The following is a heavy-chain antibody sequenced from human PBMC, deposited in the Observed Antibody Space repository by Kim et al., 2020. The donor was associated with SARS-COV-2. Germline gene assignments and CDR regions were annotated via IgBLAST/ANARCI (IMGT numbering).Heavy chain of an antibody. D-gene: IGHD6-6*01. CDR1: GLTFSDSY. V-gene: IGHV3-11*06. CDR2: ISSSSSYT. Sequence: GGSLTLSCAASGLTFSDSYMSWIRQAPGKGLEWLSYISSSSSYTIYADSVKGRFTISRDNAKNSLYLQMNSLRAEDTAVYYCASARPGKNYFDYWGQGTLVTVSS. J-gene: IGHJ4*02. CDR3: ASARPGKNYFDY.